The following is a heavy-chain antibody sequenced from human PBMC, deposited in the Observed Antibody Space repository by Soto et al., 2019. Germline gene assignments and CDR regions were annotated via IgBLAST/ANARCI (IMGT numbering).Heavy chain of an antibody. CDR2: MYNSERT. Sequence: SETLSLTCTVSGGPISGYYWSWIRQPAGKGLEWIGRMYNSERTNYNPSLKSRVTMSMDTSKNQFSLKLTSVTAADTAVYFCAREPLTHSYFDLWGQGTLVTVSS. V-gene: IGHV4-4*07. J-gene: IGHJ4*02. CDR3: AREPLTHSYFDL. CDR1: GGPISGYY.